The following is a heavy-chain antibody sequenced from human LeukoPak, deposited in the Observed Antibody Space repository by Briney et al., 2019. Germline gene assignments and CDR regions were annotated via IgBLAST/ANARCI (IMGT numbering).Heavy chain of an antibody. V-gene: IGHV3-74*01. CDR1: GFTFSNYW. Sequence: GGSLRLSCAASGFTFSNYWMHWVRQAPGKGLVWVSRINSDGINTSYADSVKGRFTISRDNAKNTLNLQMNSLRAEDTAVYYCTRDLGQYYDTSDNWFDPWGQGTLVTVSS. J-gene: IGHJ5*02. CDR3: TRDLGQYYDTSDNWFDP. CDR2: INSDGINT. D-gene: IGHD3-22*01.